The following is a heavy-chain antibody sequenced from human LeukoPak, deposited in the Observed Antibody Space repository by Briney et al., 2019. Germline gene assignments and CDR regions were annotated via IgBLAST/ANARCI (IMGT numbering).Heavy chain of an antibody. J-gene: IGHJ5*02. D-gene: IGHD6-13*01. CDR3: ARVPAGADPTVGWFDP. V-gene: IGHV4-59*01. CDR1: GGSISSYY. CDR2: IYYSGST. Sequence: SETLSLTCTVSGGSISSYYWSWIRQPPGKGLEWIGYIYYSGSTNYNPSLKSRVTISVDTSKNQFSLKLSSVTAADTAVYYCARVPAGADPTVGWFDPWGQGTLVTVSS.